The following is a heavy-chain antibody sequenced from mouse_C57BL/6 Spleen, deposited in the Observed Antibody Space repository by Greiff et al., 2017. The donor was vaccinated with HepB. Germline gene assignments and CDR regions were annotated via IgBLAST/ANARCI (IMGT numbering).Heavy chain of an antibody. CDR1: GYTFTSYW. V-gene: IGHV1-69*01. CDR3: ARGVYY. CDR2: IDPSDSYT. J-gene: IGHJ3*01. Sequence: VQLQQPGAELVMPGASVKLSCKASGYTFTSYWMHWVKQRPGQGLEWIGEIDPSDSYTNYNQKFKGKSTLTVDKSSSPAYMQLSSLTSEDSAVYYCARGVYYWGQGTLVTVSA.